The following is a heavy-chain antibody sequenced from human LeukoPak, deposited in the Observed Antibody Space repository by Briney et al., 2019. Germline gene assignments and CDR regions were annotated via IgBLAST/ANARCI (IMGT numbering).Heavy chain of an antibody. D-gene: IGHD6-13*01. Sequence: ASVKVSCKASGYTFTGYGISWVRQAPGQRLEWMGWINAGNGNTKYSQKFQGRVTITRDTSASTAYMELSSLRSEDTAVYYCATSPSGIAAAVNRGSWSVLAEYFQHWGQGTLVTVSS. V-gene: IGHV1-3*01. CDR1: GYTFTGYG. J-gene: IGHJ1*01. CDR3: ATSPSGIAAAVNRGSWSVLAEYFQH. CDR2: INAGNGNT.